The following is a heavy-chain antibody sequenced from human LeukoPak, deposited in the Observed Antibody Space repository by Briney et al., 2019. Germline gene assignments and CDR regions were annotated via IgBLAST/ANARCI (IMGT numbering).Heavy chain of an antibody. CDR2: IYYSGST. CDR1: GGSISSYY. D-gene: IGHD2-15*01. Sequence: PSETLSLTCTVTGGSISSYYWSWIRQPPGKGLEWIGYIYYSGSTNYNPSLKSRVTISVDTSKNQFSLKLSSVTAADTAVYYCARDRCSGGSCYSYFDYWGQGTLVTVSS. J-gene: IGHJ4*02. V-gene: IGHV4-59*01. CDR3: ARDRCSGGSCYSYFDY.